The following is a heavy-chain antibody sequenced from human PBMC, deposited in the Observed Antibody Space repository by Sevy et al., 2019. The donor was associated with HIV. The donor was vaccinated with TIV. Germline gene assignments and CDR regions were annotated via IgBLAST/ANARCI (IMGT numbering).Heavy chain of an antibody. J-gene: IGHJ6*03. V-gene: IGHV1-2*02. CDR2: INPNSGGT. Sequence: ASVKVSCKASGYTFTGYYMHWVRQAPGQGLEWMGWINPNSGGTNYAQKFQGRVTMTRDTSISTAYMELGRMRSDDTAVYYCARGSEWELLLNYYMDVWGKGTTVTVSS. CDR3: ARGSEWELLLNYYMDV. CDR1: GYTFTGYY. D-gene: IGHD1-26*01.